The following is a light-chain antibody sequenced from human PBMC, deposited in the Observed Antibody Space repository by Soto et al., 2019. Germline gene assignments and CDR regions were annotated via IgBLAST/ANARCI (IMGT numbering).Light chain of an antibody. J-gene: IGLJ1*01. CDR2: EVT. V-gene: IGLV2-8*01. CDR3: SSYAGNNNYV. Sequence: QSVLTQPPSASGSPGQSVTFSCTGTSSDIGDYNYVSWYQQHPGKAPKLMIYEVTKRPSGVPDRFSGSKSGNTASLTVSGPQADDEAYYYCSSYAGNNNYVFGTGTKVTVL. CDR1: SSDIGDYNY.